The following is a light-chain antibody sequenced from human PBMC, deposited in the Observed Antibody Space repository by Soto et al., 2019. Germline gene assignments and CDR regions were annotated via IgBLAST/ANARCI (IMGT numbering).Light chain of an antibody. V-gene: IGKV3-20*01. Sequence: EIVLTQSPGTLSLSPGDRATLSCRASQSVRTGYLAWYQQKPGQAPRLLVYGVSDRAPDIPDRFSASGSGTDFFLTISRLEPEDFAVYYCQQYSSSAPVTFGPGTKVDIK. CDR1: QSVRTGY. CDR2: GVS. CDR3: QQYSSSAPVT. J-gene: IGKJ3*01.